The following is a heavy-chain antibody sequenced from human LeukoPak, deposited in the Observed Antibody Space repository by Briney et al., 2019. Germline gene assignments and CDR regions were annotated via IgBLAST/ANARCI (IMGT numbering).Heavy chain of an antibody. Sequence: SETLSLTCAVYGGSFSGYYWSWIRQPPGKGLEWIGEINHSGSTNYNPSLKSRVTISVDTSKNQFSLKLSSVTAADTAVYYCARGKGAAAWYYYGMDVWGQGTTVTLSS. CDR3: ARGKGAAAWYYYGMDV. CDR2: INHSGST. J-gene: IGHJ6*02. CDR1: GGSFSGYY. D-gene: IGHD6-13*01. V-gene: IGHV4-34*01.